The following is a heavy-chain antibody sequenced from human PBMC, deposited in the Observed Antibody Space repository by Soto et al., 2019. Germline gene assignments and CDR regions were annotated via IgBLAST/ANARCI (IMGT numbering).Heavy chain of an antibody. Sequence: QVHLVQSGAEVKKPGASVKVSCKCSGYTFTSYGITWVRQAPGKGLEWMGWISAHNDNTDYAQKLQARVTVTRDTSTSTAYMELRSLRSDDTAVYYCARGRYGDYWGQGALVTVSS. J-gene: IGHJ4*02. D-gene: IGHD1-1*01. CDR2: ISAHNDNT. CDR3: ARGRYGDY. V-gene: IGHV1-18*01. CDR1: GYTFTSYG.